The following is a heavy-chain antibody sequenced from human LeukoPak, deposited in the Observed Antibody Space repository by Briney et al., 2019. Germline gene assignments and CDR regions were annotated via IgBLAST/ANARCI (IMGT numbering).Heavy chain of an antibody. J-gene: IGHJ4*02. Sequence: GESLKISCKGSGYSFTSYWIGWVHQMPGKGLEWMGIIYPGDSDTRYSPSFQGQVTISADKSISTAYLQWSSLKASDTAMYYCAREIRSGSYSHYLDYWGQGTLVTVSS. CDR2: IYPGDSDT. CDR3: AREIRSGSYSHYLDY. D-gene: IGHD1-26*01. CDR1: GYSFTSYW. V-gene: IGHV5-51*07.